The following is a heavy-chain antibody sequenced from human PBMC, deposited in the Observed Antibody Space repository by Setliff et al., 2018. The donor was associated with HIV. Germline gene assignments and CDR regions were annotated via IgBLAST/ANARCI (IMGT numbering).Heavy chain of an antibody. D-gene: IGHD2-15*01. Sequence: PGGSLRLSCAASGFTCINAWMSWVRQAPGKGLEWVSAISGSGGSTYYADSVKGRFTISRDNSKNTLYLQMNSLRAEDTAVYYCAKVALPLGSESDAFDIWGQGTMVTVSS. CDR3: AKVALPLGSESDAFDI. V-gene: IGHV3-23*01. J-gene: IGHJ3*02. CDR1: GFTCINAW. CDR2: ISGSGGST.